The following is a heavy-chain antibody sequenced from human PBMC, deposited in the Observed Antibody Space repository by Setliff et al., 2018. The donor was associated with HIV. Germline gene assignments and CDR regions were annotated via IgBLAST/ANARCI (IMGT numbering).Heavy chain of an antibody. CDR2: IYSDGRT. CDR1: GFPVSDNY. Sequence: GGSLRLSCAASGFPVSDNYVTWVRQAPGKGLEWVSVIYSDGRTFYADSVKGRFTISRDDPKNTIYLQMHSLRVDDTAAYYCAKGVKWLGPWGQGILVTVSS. J-gene: IGHJ5*02. V-gene: IGHV3-53*01. CDR3: AKGVKWLGP. D-gene: IGHD3-16*01.